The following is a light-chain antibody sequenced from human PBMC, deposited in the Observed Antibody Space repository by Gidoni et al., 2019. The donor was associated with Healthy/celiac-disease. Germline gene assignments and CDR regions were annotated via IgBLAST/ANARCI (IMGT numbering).Light chain of an antibody. V-gene: IGKV3-20*01. CDR3: QQYGSSPKT. J-gene: IGKJ1*01. Sequence: EIMLTPSPGTLSLSPGERATLSCRASQSVSSSYLAWYQQKPGQAPRLLIYGASSRATGIPDRFSGSGSGTDFNLTISRLEPEDFAVYYCQQYGSSPKTFGQGTKVEIK. CDR1: QSVSSSY. CDR2: GAS.